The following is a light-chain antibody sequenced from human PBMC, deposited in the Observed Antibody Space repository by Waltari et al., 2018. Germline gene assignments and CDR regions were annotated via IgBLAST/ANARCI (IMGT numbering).Light chain of an antibody. V-gene: IGLV4-69*01. J-gene: IGLJ3*02. Sequence: QLVLTQSPSASASLGASVKLTCTLSSGHSSNVIAWLQQQPEKGPRYLMKVNSDGSHSKGDEIPDRFSGSTFGAERYLTISSVQPEDEADYYCQTGGHGTWVFGGGTKLTVL. CDR1: SGHSSNV. CDR2: VNSDGSH. CDR3: QTGGHGTWV.